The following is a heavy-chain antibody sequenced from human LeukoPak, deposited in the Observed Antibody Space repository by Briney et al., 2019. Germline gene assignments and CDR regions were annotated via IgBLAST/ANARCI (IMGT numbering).Heavy chain of an antibody. V-gene: IGHV4-39*01. Sequence: SETLSPTCTVSGGSISSSSRYWAWIRQPPGKGLEWIGNIYYSGSTFYNPSLKSRVSMSVDKSKNQFSLKLGSVTAADTAVYYCLILTGYYWAADYWNQGTQVTVSS. J-gene: IGHJ4*02. CDR3: LILTGYYWAADY. CDR1: GGSISSSSRY. CDR2: IYYSGST. D-gene: IGHD3-9*01.